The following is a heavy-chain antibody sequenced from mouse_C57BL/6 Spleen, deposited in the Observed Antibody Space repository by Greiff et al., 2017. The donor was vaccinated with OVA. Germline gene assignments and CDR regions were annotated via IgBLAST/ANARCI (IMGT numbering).Heavy chain of an antibody. V-gene: IGHV1-59*01. D-gene: IGHD1-1*01. CDR3: ARFGVVGAMDY. CDR1: GYTFTSYW. CDR2: IDPSDSYT. Sequence: VQLQQPGAELVRPGTSVKLSCKASGYTFTSYWMHWVKQRPGQGLEWIGVIDPSDSYTNYNQKFKGKATLTVDTSSSTAYMQLSSLTSEDSAVYYCARFGVVGAMDYWGQGTSVTVSS. J-gene: IGHJ4*01.